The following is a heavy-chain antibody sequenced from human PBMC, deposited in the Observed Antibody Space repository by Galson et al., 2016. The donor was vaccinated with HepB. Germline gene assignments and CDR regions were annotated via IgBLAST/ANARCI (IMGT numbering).Heavy chain of an antibody. CDR1: GLAFDRYG. CDR2: INDSGGVT. CDR3: GSTPRHIPMIAFVY. J-gene: IGHJ4*02. V-gene: IGHV3-23*01. D-gene: IGHD3-22*01. Sequence: SLRLSCAASGLAFDRYGLTWVRQAPGKGLVWVSFINDSGGVTDYAGSVKGRFTVSRDNSKNTQYLHMNRLTAEDTAVYYCGSTPRHIPMIAFVYWGQGTLVTVSS.